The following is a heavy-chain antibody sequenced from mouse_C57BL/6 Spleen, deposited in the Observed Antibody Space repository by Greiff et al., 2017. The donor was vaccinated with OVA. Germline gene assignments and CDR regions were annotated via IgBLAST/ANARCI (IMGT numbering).Heavy chain of an antibody. CDR2: IYPGDGDT. Sequence: QVQLQQSGPELVKPGASVKISCKASGYAFSSSWMNWVKQRPGKGLEWIGRIYPGDGDTNYNGKFKGKATLTADKSSSTAYMQLSSLTSEDSAVYFCATYYYGSSIWFAYWGQGTLVTVSA. V-gene: IGHV1-82*01. CDR1: GYAFSSSW. D-gene: IGHD1-1*01. J-gene: IGHJ3*01. CDR3: ATYYYGSSIWFAY.